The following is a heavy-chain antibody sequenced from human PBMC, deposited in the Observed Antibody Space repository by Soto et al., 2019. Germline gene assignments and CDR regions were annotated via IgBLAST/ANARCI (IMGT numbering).Heavy chain of an antibody. CDR3: VRDFHYAFDV. CDR1: GFTFRTFT. V-gene: IGHV3-48*02. CDR2: IRSSDGTV. J-gene: IGHJ3*01. Sequence: EVQVVESGGGLVQPGGSLRLSCVASGFTFRTFTMNWFRQSPGKGLEWLSYIRSSDGTVSYADSVRGRFTTSTDVGKNFLELQMTSPRDEDTAVYYCVRDFHYAFDVWGQGTGVTVSS.